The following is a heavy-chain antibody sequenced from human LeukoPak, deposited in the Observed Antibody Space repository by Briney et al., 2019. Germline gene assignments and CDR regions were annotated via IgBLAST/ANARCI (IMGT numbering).Heavy chain of an antibody. D-gene: IGHD2-15*01. CDR1: GFTYSRFW. CDR3: ASTQRGDYFDY. J-gene: IGHJ4*02. CDR2: IYSGGSA. V-gene: IGHV3-66*01. Sequence: GGSLRLSCAASGFTYSRFWMTWVRQAPGKGLEWVSVIYSGGSAYYADSVKGRFTISRDNSKNTLYLQVNSLRAEDTAVYYCASTQRGDYFDYWGQGTLSPSPQ.